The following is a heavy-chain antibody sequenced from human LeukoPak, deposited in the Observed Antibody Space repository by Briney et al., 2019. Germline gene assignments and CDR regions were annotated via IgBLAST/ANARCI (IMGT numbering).Heavy chain of an antibody. CDR1: GGTFSSYA. Sequence: SVKVSCKASGGTFSSYAISWVRQAPGQGLEWMGRIIPILGIANYAQKFQGRVTITADKSTSTAYMELSSLRSEDTAVYYCARESSSHGDYEDYWGQGTLVTVSS. CDR2: IIPILGIA. V-gene: IGHV1-69*04. D-gene: IGHD4-17*01. CDR3: ARESSSHGDYEDY. J-gene: IGHJ4*02.